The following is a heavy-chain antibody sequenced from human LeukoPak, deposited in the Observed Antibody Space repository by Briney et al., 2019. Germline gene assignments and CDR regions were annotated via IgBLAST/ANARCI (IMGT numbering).Heavy chain of an antibody. V-gene: IGHV3-7*01. CDR3: AKEGAYPIITYDS. CDR2: IKRDGNEK. CDR1: GFTFSSYW. J-gene: IGHJ5*01. D-gene: IGHD3-10*01. Sequence: GGSLRLSCAASGFTFSSYWMNWVRQAPGKGLEWVANIKRDGNEKNYVDSVRGRFSISRDNAKNSLYLQMDSLRAEDTAVYYFAKEGAYPIITYDSWGQGALVTVSS.